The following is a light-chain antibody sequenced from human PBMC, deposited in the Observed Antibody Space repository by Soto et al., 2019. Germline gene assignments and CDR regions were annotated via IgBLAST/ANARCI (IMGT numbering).Light chain of an antibody. CDR2: GAS. J-gene: IGKJ1*01. Sequence: EIVMTQSPATLSVSPGERVTLSCKASRSVRSNLAWYQQKPGQAPRLLISGASTRATGITDRFSGSGSGTEVTLTINSLQAEDFAVYYCQQYNYWPGTFGQGTKVEIK. CDR3: QQYNYWPGT. CDR1: RSVRSN. V-gene: IGKV3-15*01.